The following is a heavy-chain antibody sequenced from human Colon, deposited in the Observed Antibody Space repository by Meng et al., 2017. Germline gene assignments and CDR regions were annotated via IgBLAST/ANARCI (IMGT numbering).Heavy chain of an antibody. CDR2: ISYDEKNR. CDR1: GFIFSYYA. D-gene: IGHD1-20*01. V-gene: IGHV3-30*04. Sequence: GESLKISCTASGFIFSYYAIHWVRQAPGKGLEWVAVISYDEKNRYYADSVKGRFTISRDNSKDTLYLEMNSLRPEDTAVYYCARGDNWNDLDYWGQGTLV. CDR3: ARGDNWNDLDY. J-gene: IGHJ4*02.